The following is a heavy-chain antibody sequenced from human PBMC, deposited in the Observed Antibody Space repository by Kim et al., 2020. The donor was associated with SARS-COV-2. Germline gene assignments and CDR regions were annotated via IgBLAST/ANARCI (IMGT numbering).Heavy chain of an antibody. J-gene: IGHJ6*02. CDR2: IGTAGDT. CDR3: ARALPPGRTHGYYYYYYGMDV. CDR1: GFTFSSYD. V-gene: IGHV3-13*04. Sequence: GGSLRLSCAASGFTFSSYDMHWVRQATGKGLEWVSAIGTAGDTYYPGSVKGRFTISRENAKNSLYLQMNSLRAGDTAVYYCARALPPGRTHGYYYYYYGMDVWGQGTTVTVSS. D-gene: IGHD3-10*01.